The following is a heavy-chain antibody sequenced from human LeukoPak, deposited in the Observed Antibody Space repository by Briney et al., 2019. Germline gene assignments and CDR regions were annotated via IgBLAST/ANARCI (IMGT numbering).Heavy chain of an antibody. J-gene: IGHJ3*02. D-gene: IGHD2-21*01. CDR3: AREDSRDDAFDI. CDR2: MYSAGTT. Sequence: GGSLRLSCAASGFTVSSNYMSWVRQAPGKGLEWVSVMYSAGTTYYGDAVKGRFTISRDNSKNTLYLQMNSLRAEDTAVYYCAREDSRDDAFDIWGQGTMVTVSS. V-gene: IGHV3-66*01. CDR1: GFTVSSNY.